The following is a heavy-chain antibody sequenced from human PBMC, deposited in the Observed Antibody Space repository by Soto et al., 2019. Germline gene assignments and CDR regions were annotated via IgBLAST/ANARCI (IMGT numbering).Heavy chain of an antibody. CDR2: ISYDGSNK. V-gene: IGHV3-30-3*01. J-gene: IGHJ4*02. D-gene: IGHD3-22*01. CDR3: ARDYYDSSGLDY. Sequence: HPGGSLRLSCAASGFTFSSYAMHWVRQAPGKGLEWVAVISYDGSNKYYADSVKGRFTISRDNSKNTLYLQMNSLRAEDTAVYYCARDYYDSSGLDYWGQGTLVTVSS. CDR1: GFTFSSYA.